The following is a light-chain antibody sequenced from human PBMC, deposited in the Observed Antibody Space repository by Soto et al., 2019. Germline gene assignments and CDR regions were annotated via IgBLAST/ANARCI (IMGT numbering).Light chain of an antibody. CDR1: QSVSNN. CDR3: QRYNNWPRGT. CDR2: GAS. J-gene: IGKJ1*01. V-gene: IGKV3-15*01. Sequence: IVMTQSPASLSVSPGEGATLSCRASQSVSNNLAGYQQKPGQAPRLLIYGASTRATGIPARFSGSGSGTDFTLTISSLQSEDFAVYYCQRYNNWPRGTLGQGTKVEIK.